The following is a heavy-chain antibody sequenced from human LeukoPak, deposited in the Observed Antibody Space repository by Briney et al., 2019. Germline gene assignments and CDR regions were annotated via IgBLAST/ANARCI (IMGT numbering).Heavy chain of an antibody. Sequence: PGGSLRLSCAASGFTVSSNYKSWVRQAPGKGLEWVSVIYTGGSTYYADSVKGRFTISRDNSKNTLYLQMNSLRAEDTAVYYCAKRLYDYVWGSCSYLDYWGQGTLVTVSS. CDR1: GFTVSSNY. CDR3: AKRLYDYVWGSCSYLDY. D-gene: IGHD3-16*01. CDR2: IYTGGST. V-gene: IGHV3-66*01. J-gene: IGHJ4*02.